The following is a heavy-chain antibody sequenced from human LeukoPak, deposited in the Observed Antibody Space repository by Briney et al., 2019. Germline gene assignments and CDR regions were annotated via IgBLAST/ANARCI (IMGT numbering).Heavy chain of an antibody. CDR3: VRLRGGYDILTGYFDY. J-gene: IGHJ4*02. Sequence: GESLKISCKGSGYSFTSYWIGWVRQMPGKGLEWMGIIYPGYSDTRYSPSFQGQVTISADQPISTAYLQWSNLKASDTAMYYCVRLRGGYDILTGYFDYWGQGTLVTVSS. D-gene: IGHD3-9*01. V-gene: IGHV5-51*01. CDR1: GYSFTSYW. CDR2: IYPGYSDT.